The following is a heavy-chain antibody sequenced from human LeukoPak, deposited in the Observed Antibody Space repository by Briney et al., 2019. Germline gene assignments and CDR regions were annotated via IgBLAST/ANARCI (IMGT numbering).Heavy chain of an antibody. CDR1: GGSISSYY. Sequence: KPSETLSLTCTVSGGSISSYYWSWLRQPPGKGLEWIGYIYYSGSTNYNPSLKSRVTISVDTSKNQFSLKLSSVTAADTAVYYCARAIVGATGPYYYMDVWGKGTTVTVSS. V-gene: IGHV4-59*01. D-gene: IGHD1-26*01. J-gene: IGHJ6*03. CDR2: IYYSGST. CDR3: ARAIVGATGPYYYMDV.